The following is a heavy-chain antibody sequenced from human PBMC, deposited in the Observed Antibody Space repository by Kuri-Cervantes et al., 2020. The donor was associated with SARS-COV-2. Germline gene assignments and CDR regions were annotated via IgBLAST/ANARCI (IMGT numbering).Heavy chain of an antibody. Sequence: ASVTVSCKASVYTFNGYGISLVRQAPGQGLEWMGWISAYNGKTNYAQKLQGRVTMTTDTSTSTAYMELRSLSSDDTAVYYCATAIGSDYYGSANYYYGMDVWGQGTTVTVSS. CDR3: ATAIGSDYYGSANYYYGMDV. CDR2: ISAYNGKT. D-gene: IGHD3-10*01. CDR1: VYTFNGYG. V-gene: IGHV1-18*01. J-gene: IGHJ6*02.